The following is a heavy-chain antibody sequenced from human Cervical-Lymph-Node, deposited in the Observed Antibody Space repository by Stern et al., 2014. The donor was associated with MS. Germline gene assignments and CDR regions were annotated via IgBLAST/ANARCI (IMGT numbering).Heavy chain of an antibody. CDR2: ISWNSDTI. CDR3: ARDVGRTWYTWFNP. J-gene: IGHJ5*02. Sequence: VQLVESGGGLVRPGRSLSLSCTASGFDFDGYAMHWVRQAPGTGLQWVSGISWNSDTIGYAAAVKGRFTISRDNAKNSLYLQMNSLRPEDTAFYYCARDVGRTWYTWFNPWGQGTLVTVSS. CDR1: GFDFDGYA. D-gene: IGHD1-14*01. V-gene: IGHV3-9*01.